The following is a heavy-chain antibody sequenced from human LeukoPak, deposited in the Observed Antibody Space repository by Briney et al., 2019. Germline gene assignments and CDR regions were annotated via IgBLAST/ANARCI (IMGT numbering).Heavy chain of an antibody. CDR1: GYTFTSSG. V-gene: IGHV1-18*01. Sequence: ASVKVSCKASGYTFTSSGISWVRQAPGQGLEWMGWISAYNGNTNYAQKLQGRVTVTTDTSTSTAYMELRSLRSDDTAVYYCARDELIPTYFDYWGQGTLVTVSS. CDR3: ARDELIPTYFDY. D-gene: IGHD2-21*01. J-gene: IGHJ4*02. CDR2: ISAYNGNT.